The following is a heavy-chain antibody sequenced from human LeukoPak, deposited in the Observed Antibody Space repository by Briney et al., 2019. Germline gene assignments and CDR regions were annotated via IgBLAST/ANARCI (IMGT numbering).Heavy chain of an antibody. CDR2: INPNSGGT. CDR1: GYTFTGYY. CDR3: ARNERYSSGWYPSGYYYMDV. V-gene: IGHV1-2*02. D-gene: IGHD6-19*01. J-gene: IGHJ6*03. Sequence: ASVKVSCKASGYTFTGYYMHWVRQATGQGLEWMGWINPNSGGTNYAQKFQGRVTMTRDTSVSTAYMGLSRLRSDDTAVYYCARNERYSSGWYPSGYYYMDVWGKGTTVTVSS.